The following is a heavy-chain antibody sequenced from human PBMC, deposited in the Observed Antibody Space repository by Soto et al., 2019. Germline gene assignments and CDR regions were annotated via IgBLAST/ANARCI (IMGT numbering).Heavy chain of an antibody. CDR3: AKNQERELPRVIDF. V-gene: IGHV1-3*01. D-gene: IGHD1-7*01. CDR1: GYTFSGYS. CDR2: INLGNSDT. Sequence: ASVNVSFKSSGYTFSGYSIHWVRQAPGQRLEWMGWINLGNSDTKYSQKFQGRFTISRDRSKNTLYLQMSSLRAEDTALYYCAKNQERELPRVIDFWGQGTLVTVSS. J-gene: IGHJ4*02.